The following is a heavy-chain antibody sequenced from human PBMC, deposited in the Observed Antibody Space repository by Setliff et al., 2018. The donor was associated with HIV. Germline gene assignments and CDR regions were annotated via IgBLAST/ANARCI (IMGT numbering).Heavy chain of an antibody. D-gene: IGHD3-22*01. J-gene: IGHJ6*02. V-gene: IGHV4-39*07. CDR1: GGSISSSSYY. Sequence: PSETLSLTCTASGGSISSSSYYWGWIRQPPGKGLEWIANIFYSGSSYYNPSLKSRVTISVDTSKNQFSLKLSSVTAADTAVYYCARDGSYYDSSAYLGGRYYYYGMDVWGQGTTVTVSS. CDR3: ARDGSYYDSSAYLGGRYYYYGMDV. CDR2: IFYSGSS.